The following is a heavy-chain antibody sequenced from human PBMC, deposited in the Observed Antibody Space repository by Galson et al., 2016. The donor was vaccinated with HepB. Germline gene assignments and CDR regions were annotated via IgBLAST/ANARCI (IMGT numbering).Heavy chain of an antibody. V-gene: IGHV3-21*01. CDR1: GYTFSTYS. J-gene: IGHJ4*02. CDR3: ARNLYSGADYSVDY. CDR2: ISGNSNYI. D-gene: IGHD4-11*01. Sequence: SLRLSCAASGYTFSTYSMNWVRQAPGKGLEWVSSISGNSNYIYHADSVKGRFTISRDNAKNSLYLLMDSLRAEDTALYYCARNLYSGADYSVDYWGQGTLVTVSS.